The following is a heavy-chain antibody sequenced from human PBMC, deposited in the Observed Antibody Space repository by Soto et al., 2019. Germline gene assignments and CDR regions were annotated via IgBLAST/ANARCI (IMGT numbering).Heavy chain of an antibody. D-gene: IGHD4-17*01. J-gene: IGHJ4*02. CDR3: AHAGDYDLLTFDH. Sequence: QITLKESGPTLVKPAQTLTLTCDFSGFSLSTYHMGVAWIRQPPGKALEWLALIYWDDDKRSSPFLKDRLAISKDASSNQVVLTSTNMDPGDTATYFCAHAGDYDLLTFDHWGPGTLVTVSS. V-gene: IGHV2-5*02. CDR2: IYWDDDK. CDR1: GFSLSTYHMG.